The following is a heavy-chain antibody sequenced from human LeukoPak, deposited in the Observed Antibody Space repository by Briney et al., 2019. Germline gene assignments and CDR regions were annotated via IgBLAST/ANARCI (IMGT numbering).Heavy chain of an antibody. CDR2: IWYDGSNK. D-gene: IGHD3-22*01. CDR3: ARDRVRWDYYDSSGYYHEGVDY. Sequence: GGSLRLSCAASGFTFSSYGMHWVRQAPGKGLEWVAVIWYDGSNKYYAGSVKGRFTISRDNSKNTLYLQMNSLRAEDTAVYYCARDRVRWDYYDSSGYYHEGVDYWGQGTLVTVSS. CDR1: GFTFSSYG. V-gene: IGHV3-33*01. J-gene: IGHJ4*02.